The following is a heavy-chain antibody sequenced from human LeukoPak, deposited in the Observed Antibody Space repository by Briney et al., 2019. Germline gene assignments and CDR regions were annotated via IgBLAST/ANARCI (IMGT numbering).Heavy chain of an antibody. CDR2: IYYSGST. J-gene: IGHJ4*02. CDR3: ASLSSTSCSRCGYYFDY. CDR1: GGSISSSSYY. V-gene: IGHV4-39*07. D-gene: IGHD2-2*01. Sequence: PSETLSLTCTVPGGSISSSSYYWGWIRQPPGKGLEWIGSIYYSGSTYYNPSLKSRVTISVDTSKNQFSLKLSSVTAADTAVYYCASLSSTSCSRCGYYFDYWGQGTLVTVSS.